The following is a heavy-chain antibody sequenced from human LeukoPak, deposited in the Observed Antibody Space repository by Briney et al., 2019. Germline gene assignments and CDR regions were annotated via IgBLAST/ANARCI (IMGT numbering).Heavy chain of an antibody. J-gene: IGHJ4*02. D-gene: IGHD6-6*01. CDR3: ARAPSTSIAARPRDY. Sequence: ASVKVSCKASGYTFTSYGISWVRQAPGQGLEWMGWISAYNGNTNYAQKLQGRVTMTTDTSTSTAYMELRSLRSDDTAVYYCARAPSTSIAARPRDYWGQGTLVTVSS. V-gene: IGHV1-18*01. CDR1: GYTFTSYG. CDR2: ISAYNGNT.